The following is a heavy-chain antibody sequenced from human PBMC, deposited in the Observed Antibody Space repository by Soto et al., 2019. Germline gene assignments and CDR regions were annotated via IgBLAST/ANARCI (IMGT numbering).Heavy chain of an antibody. CDR2: ISSTGDHT. CDR1: GFTFSRYS. J-gene: IGHJ5*02. CDR3: ARIWPNKDCSSLICPYFFDH. D-gene: IGHD2-2*01. V-gene: IGHV3-21*06. Sequence: PGGSLRLSCTTSGFTFSRYSMNWVRQSPGKGLQWGSSISSTGDHTSYTNSVKGRFIVSRDNAKDVLHLQMNSLRPEDTAVYYCARIWPNKDCSSLICPYFFDHWGQGALVTVSS.